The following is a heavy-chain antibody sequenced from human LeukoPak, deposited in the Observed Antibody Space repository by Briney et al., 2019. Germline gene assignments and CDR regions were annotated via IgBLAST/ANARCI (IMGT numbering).Heavy chain of an antibody. CDR1: GFTVRDFW. J-gene: IGHJ4*02. CDR2: IKEDGTAK. CDR3: VRGGWELDY. D-gene: IGHD4-23*01. Sequence: PGGSLRLSCAASGFTVRDFWMAWFRQAHGKGLEWVAHIKEDGTAKYYADSVRGRFTIFKDDDRNSLSLQMNSLRVEDTAVYYCVRGGWELDYWGQGTLVTVAS. V-gene: IGHV3-7*03.